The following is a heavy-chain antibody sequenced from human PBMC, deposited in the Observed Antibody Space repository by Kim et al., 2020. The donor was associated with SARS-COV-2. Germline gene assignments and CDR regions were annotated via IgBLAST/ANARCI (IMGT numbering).Heavy chain of an antibody. CDR3: ARMEWHP. J-gene: IGHJ5*02. V-gene: IGHV3-33*01. Sequence: DGSNKYYADSVKGRFTISRDNSKNTLYLQMNSLRAEDTAVYYCARMEWHPWGQGTLVTVSS. D-gene: IGHD3-3*01. CDR2: DGSNK.